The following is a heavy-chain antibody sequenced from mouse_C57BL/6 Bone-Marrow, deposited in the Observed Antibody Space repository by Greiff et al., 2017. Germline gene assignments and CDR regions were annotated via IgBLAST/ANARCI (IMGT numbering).Heavy chain of an antibody. CDR2: IYPRSGNT. D-gene: IGHD1-1*01. Sequence: QVQLKESGAELARPGASVKLSCKASGYTFTSYGISWVKQRTGQGLEWIGEIYPRSGNTYYNEKFKGKATLTADKSSSTAYRELRSLTSEDSAVYFCARQRLRKRGYAMDYRGQGTSVTVAS. CDR1: GYTFTSYG. CDR3: ARQRLRKRGYAMDY. V-gene: IGHV1-81*01. J-gene: IGHJ4*01.